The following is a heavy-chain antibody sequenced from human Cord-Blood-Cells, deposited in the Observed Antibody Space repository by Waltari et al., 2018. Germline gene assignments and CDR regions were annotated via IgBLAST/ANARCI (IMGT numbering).Heavy chain of an antibody. CDR1: GFTASRNY. CDR2: IYSGGST. CDR3: ARVLVTGDRAFDI. V-gene: IGHV3-53*01. D-gene: IGHD7-27*01. Sequence: EVQLVESGGGLIKPGGSLRLSCAASGFTASRNYMSWVRQAPGKGLEWVSVIYSGGSTYYADSVKGRFTISRDNSKNTLYLQMNSLRAEDTAVYYCARVLVTGDRAFDIWGQGTMVTVSS. J-gene: IGHJ3*02.